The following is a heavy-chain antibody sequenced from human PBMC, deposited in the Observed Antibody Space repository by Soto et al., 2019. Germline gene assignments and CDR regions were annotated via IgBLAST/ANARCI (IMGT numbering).Heavy chain of an antibody. CDR2: ISSTSSTI. CDR3: ARAVAESCGGGSCFLGY. D-gene: IGHD2-15*01. Sequence: GGSLRLSCAASGFTFSSYSMNWVRQAPGKGLEWVSYISSTSSTIYYADSVKGRFTISRDNAKNSLYLQMNSLRAEDTAVYYCARAVAESCGGGSCFLGYWGQGALVTVSS. V-gene: IGHV3-48*01. CDR1: GFTFSSYS. J-gene: IGHJ4*02.